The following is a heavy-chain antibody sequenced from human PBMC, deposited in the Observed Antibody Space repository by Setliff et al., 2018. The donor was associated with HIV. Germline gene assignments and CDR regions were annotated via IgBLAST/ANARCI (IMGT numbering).Heavy chain of an antibody. J-gene: IGHJ5*01. CDR2: ISPRSGAT. CDR3: ARDRLYCSRGSCYPNWFDS. Sequence: ASVKVSCKSSGHTLSGYFIHWVRQAPGQGPEWMGWISPRSGATNYAQKFQGRVTLTRDASITTAYMELNSLRSDDTAMYYCARDRLYCSRGSCYPNWFDSWGQGTLVTVSS. D-gene: IGHD2-15*01. V-gene: IGHV1-2*02. CDR1: GHTLSGYF.